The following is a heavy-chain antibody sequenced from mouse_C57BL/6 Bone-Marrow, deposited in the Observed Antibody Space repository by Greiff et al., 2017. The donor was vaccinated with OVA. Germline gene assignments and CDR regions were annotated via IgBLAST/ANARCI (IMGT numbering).Heavy chain of an antibody. V-gene: IGHV1-50*01. Sequence: QVQLQQPGAELVKPGASVKLSCKASGYTFTSYWMQWVKQRPGQGLEWIGEIDPSDSYTNYNQKLKGKATLTVDTSSSTAYMQLSSLTSEDSAVYYCARFLITTVVHWYFDVWGTGTTVTVSS. CDR1: GYTFTSYW. J-gene: IGHJ1*03. CDR2: IDPSDSYT. D-gene: IGHD1-1*01. CDR3: ARFLITTVVHWYFDV.